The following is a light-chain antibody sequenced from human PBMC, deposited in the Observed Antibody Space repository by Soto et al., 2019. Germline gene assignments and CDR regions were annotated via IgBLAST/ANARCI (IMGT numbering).Light chain of an antibody. Sequence: QSALTQPPSASGSPGQPVTISCTGTSSDVGGYNYVSWYQQHPGKAPKLMIYEVIKRPSGVPDRFSGSKSGNTASLTVSGLQAEDEADYYCSSYAGSNSYVFGTGTKVTVL. V-gene: IGLV2-8*01. CDR3: SSYAGSNSYV. CDR1: SSDVGGYNY. J-gene: IGLJ1*01. CDR2: EVI.